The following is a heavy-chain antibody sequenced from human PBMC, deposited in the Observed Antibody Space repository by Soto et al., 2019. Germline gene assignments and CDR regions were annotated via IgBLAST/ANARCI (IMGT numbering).Heavy chain of an antibody. Sequence: VQLVESGGGVVQPGRSLRLSCAASGFTFSSYGMHWVRQAPGKGLEWVAVIWYDGSNKYYADSVKGRFTISRDNSKNTLYRQMNSLRAEDTAVYYCARGIYYDSSGYYSLDYWGQGTLVTVSS. J-gene: IGHJ4*02. CDR1: GFTFSSYG. V-gene: IGHV3-33*01. D-gene: IGHD3-22*01. CDR2: IWYDGSNK. CDR3: ARGIYYDSSGYYSLDY.